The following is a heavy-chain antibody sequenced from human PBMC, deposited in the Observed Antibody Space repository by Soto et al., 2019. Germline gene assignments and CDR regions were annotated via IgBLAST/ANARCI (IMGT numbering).Heavy chain of an antibody. Sequence: QVQLVQSGAEVKKPGASVKVSCKASGYTFTGYYMHWVRQAPGQGLEWMGWINPNSGGTNYAQEFQGWVAMTRDTSISTAYMELSRLRSDDTAVYYCARAWELPYFDYWGQGTLVNVSS. CDR3: ARAWELPYFDY. D-gene: IGHD1-26*01. CDR1: GYTFTGYY. J-gene: IGHJ4*02. V-gene: IGHV1-2*04. CDR2: INPNSGGT.